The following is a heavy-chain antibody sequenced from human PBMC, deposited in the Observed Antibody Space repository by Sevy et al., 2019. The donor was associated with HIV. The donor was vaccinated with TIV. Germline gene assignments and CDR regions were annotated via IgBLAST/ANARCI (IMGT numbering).Heavy chain of an antibody. CDR1: EFIFRASV. V-gene: IGHV3-30*04. Sequence: GGSLRLSCVVSEFIFRASVMHWVRQAPGKGLEWVELNSLDETTNFNGNSMKGRFTVSRDNSKNTLYLQMNSLRDDDTALYYCAREGHSSGRAGIFNIWGPGTMVTVSS. CDR2: NSLDETTN. J-gene: IGHJ3*02. D-gene: IGHD3-22*01. CDR3: AREGHSSGRAGIFNI.